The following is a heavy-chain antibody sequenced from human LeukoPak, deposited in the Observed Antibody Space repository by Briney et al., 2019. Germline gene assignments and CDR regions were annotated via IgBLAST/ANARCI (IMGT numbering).Heavy chain of an antibody. Sequence: GGSLRLSCAASGFTVSSNYMSWVRQAPGKGLEWVSVIYSGGSTYYADSVKGRFTISRDNSKNTLYLQMNSLRAEDTAVYYCARGWSSGWYATHFDYWGQGTLVTVSS. CDR3: ARGWSSGWYATHFDY. CDR2: IYSGGST. CDR1: GFTVSSNY. D-gene: IGHD6-19*01. V-gene: IGHV3-66*01. J-gene: IGHJ4*02.